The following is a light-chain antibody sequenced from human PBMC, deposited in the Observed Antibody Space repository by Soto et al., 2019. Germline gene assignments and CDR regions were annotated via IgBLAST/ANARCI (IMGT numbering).Light chain of an antibody. CDR3: MQGTHWPYT. V-gene: IGKV2-30*01. J-gene: IGKJ2*01. CDR2: KVS. Sequence: DAVLTQSPLSLPVTLGQPASISCRSSQSLESSDGNTYLNWFRQRPGQSPRRLIYKVSDRDSGVPDRFSGSVSGTDFTLKISRVEAEDVGVYYCMQGTHWPYTFGQGTRLEIK. CDR1: QSLESSDGNTY.